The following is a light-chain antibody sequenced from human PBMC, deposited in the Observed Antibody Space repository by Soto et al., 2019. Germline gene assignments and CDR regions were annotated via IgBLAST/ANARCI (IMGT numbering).Light chain of an antibody. CDR1: QSISSN. J-gene: IGKJ2*01. CDR2: GAS. CDR3: QQSYSTPYT. V-gene: IGKV1-39*01. Sequence: DIQMTQSPSSLSASVGDRVTITCRGSQSISSNLNWYQQKPGKAPKLLIFGASSLQSGVPSRFSGRRSGTDLTLTISSLQPEDFATYYCQQSYSTPYTFGQGTKLEI.